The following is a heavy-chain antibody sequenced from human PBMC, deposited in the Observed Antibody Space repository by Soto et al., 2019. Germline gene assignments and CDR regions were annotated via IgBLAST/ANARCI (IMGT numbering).Heavy chain of an antibody. CDR2: IYYSGST. D-gene: IGHD1-26*01. CDR1: GGSISSYY. Sequence: QVQLQESGPGLVKPSETLSLTCTVSGGSISSYYWSWIRQPPGKGLEWIGYIYYSGSTNYNPSLKSRVTISVDRAKNQFSLKLSSVTAADTAVYYCARRYGGHSDYWGQGTLVTVSS. J-gene: IGHJ4*02. CDR3: ARRYGGHSDY. V-gene: IGHV4-59*01.